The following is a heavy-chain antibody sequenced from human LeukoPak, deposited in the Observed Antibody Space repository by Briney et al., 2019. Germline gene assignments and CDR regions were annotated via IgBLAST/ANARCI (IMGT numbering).Heavy chain of an antibody. D-gene: IGHD2-8*01. V-gene: IGHV3-23*01. Sequence: PGGSLRLSCAASGFTFSSYAMSWVRQAPGKGLEWVSGISSSGGSTDYADSVKGRFTISRDNSNNTLYLQMNSLRAEDTAVYYCAKRQVYYFDYWGQGTLVTVSS. CDR1: GFTFSSYA. J-gene: IGHJ4*02. CDR2: ISSSGGST. CDR3: AKRQVYYFDY.